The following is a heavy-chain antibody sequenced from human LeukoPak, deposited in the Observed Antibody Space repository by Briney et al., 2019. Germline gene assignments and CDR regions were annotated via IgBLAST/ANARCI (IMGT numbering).Heavy chain of an antibody. CDR2: MNPNSGNT. D-gene: IGHD3-3*01. J-gene: IGHJ4*02. V-gene: IGHV1-8*01. CDR3: ARAPGPRFLGPYFDY. Sequence: ASVKVSCKASGNTFTSYDINWVRQATGQGLEWMGWMNPNSGNTGYAQKFQGRVTITADESTSTAYMELSSLRSEDTAVYYCARAPGPRFLGPYFDYWGQGTLVTVSS. CDR1: GNTFTSYD.